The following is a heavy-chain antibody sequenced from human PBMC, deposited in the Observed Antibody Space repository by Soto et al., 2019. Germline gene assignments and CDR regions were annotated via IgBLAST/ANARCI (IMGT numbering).Heavy chain of an antibody. Sequence: ASVKVSCKASGYTFTSYAMHWVRQAPGQRLEWMGWINAGNGNTKYSQKFQGRVTITRDTSASTAYMELSSLRSEDTAVYYCARERYYDFWSGYYYYYYGMDVWGQGTTVTVSS. CDR1: GYTFTSYA. CDR2: INAGNGNT. V-gene: IGHV1-3*01. D-gene: IGHD3-3*01. J-gene: IGHJ6*02. CDR3: ARERYYDFWSGYYYYYYGMDV.